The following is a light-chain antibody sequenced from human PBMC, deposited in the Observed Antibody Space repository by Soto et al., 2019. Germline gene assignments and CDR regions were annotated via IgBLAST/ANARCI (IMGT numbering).Light chain of an antibody. Sequence: EIVMTQSPVTLSVSPWERATLSCRASQSVSSNLAWYQQKPGQAPRLLIYAASTRATGIPARFSGSGSGTEFTLTISSLQSEDFAVYYCQQYYNWPTFGQGTRLEIK. J-gene: IGKJ5*01. CDR1: QSVSSN. CDR3: QQYYNWPT. V-gene: IGKV3-15*01. CDR2: AAS.